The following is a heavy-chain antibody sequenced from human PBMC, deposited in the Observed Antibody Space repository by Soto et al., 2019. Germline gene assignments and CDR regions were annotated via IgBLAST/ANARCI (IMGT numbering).Heavy chain of an antibody. J-gene: IGHJ3*02. D-gene: IGHD6-19*01. CDR2: IYIGGAT. CDR3: ARDLNSGGLYTFDI. CDR1: GFTVRFKY. Sequence: GGALRLSRSAPGFTVRFKYISWGRQAPGKVLEWVSVIYIGGATYYADSVKGRFTISRDDSKNTLFLHTNSLRAEDTAFYYCARDLNSGGLYTFDIWGQGTMVTVS. V-gene: IGHV3-66*01.